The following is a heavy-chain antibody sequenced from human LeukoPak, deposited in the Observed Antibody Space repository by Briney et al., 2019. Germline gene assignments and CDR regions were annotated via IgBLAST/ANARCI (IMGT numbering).Heavy chain of an antibody. CDR3: AKANHLGYCSGGSCYSLDY. CDR2: ISWDGGST. CDR1: GFTFDDYA. J-gene: IGHJ4*02. D-gene: IGHD2-15*01. V-gene: IGHV3-43D*03. Sequence: GGSLRLSCAASGFTFDDYAMHWVRQAPGKGLEWVSLISWDGGSTYYADSVKGRFTISRDNSKNSLYLQMNSLRAEDTALYYCAKANHLGYCSGGSCYSLDYWDQGNLVTVSS.